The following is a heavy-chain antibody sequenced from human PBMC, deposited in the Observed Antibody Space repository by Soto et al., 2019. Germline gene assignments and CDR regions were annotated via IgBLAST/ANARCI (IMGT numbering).Heavy chain of an antibody. J-gene: IGHJ4*02. V-gene: IGHV1-24*01. CDR1: GYTLTELS. Sequence: GASVKVSCKVSGYTLTELSMHWVRQAPGKGLEWMGGFDPEDGETIYAQKFQGRVTMTEDTSTDTAYMELSSLRSEDTAVYYCATDLRWELLWVDFEYWGQGTLVTVSS. CDR3: ATDLRWELLWVDFEY. CDR2: FDPEDGET. D-gene: IGHD1-26*01.